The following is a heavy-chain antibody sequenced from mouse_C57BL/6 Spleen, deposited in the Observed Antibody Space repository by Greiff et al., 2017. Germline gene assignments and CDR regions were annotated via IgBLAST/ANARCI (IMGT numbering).Heavy chain of an antibody. D-gene: IGHD2-5*01. CDR3: ARERLSNYAMDY. CDR2: IYPGGGYT. Sequence: VKLMESGAELVRPGTSVKMSCKASGYTFTNYWIGWAKQRPGHGLEWIGDIYPGGGYTNYNEKFKGKATLTADKSSSTAYMQFSSLTSEDSAIYYCARERLSNYAMDYWGQGTSVTVSS. J-gene: IGHJ4*01. V-gene: IGHV1-63*01. CDR1: GYTFTNYW.